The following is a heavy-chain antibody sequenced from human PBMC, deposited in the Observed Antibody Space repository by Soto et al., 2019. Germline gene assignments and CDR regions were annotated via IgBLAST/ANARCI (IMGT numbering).Heavy chain of an antibody. Sequence: PGESLKISCKGSGYSFTSYWISWVRQMPGNGLEWMGRIDPSDSYTNYSPSFQGHVTISADKSISTAYLQWSSLKASDTAMYYCATLRGYSGYDSAQYYYYYGMDVWGQGTTVTVSS. V-gene: IGHV5-10-1*01. CDR3: ATLRGYSGYDSAQYYYYYGMDV. CDR2: IDPSDSYT. CDR1: GYSFTSYW. D-gene: IGHD5-12*01. J-gene: IGHJ6*02.